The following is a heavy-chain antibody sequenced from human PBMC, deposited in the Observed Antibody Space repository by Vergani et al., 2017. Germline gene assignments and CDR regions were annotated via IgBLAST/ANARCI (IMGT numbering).Heavy chain of an antibody. J-gene: IGHJ6*03. V-gene: IGHV3-30*03. CDR2: IASDGNNQ. D-gene: IGHD3-10*01. CDR3: ARDGQRISLGQMGRGVWPGYGYMDV. Sequence: QAQLVESGGGVVQPGRSLRLSCAASGFTFSNYAIHWVRQAPGKGLEWVAIIASDGNNQFYAGSVKGRFTISRDNSKNTLSLQMNSLRPEDTAVYYCARDGQRISLGQMGRGVWPGYGYMDVWGKGTTVTVSS. CDR1: GFTFSNYA.